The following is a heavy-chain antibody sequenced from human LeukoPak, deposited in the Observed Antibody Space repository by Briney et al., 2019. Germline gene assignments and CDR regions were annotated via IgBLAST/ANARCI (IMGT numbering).Heavy chain of an antibody. CDR2: ISGSGGSR. CDR3: AKQPAYVPSYGMDV. Sequence: PGGSLRLSCAASGFTFSSYAMSWVHQAPGKGLEWVSGISGSGGSRYYTDSVKGRFTISRDNTKNTLYLQMNSLRAEDTAIYYCAKQPAYVPSYGMDVWGQGTTVTVSS. J-gene: IGHJ6*02. V-gene: IGHV3-23*01. D-gene: IGHD3-16*01. CDR1: GFTFSSYA.